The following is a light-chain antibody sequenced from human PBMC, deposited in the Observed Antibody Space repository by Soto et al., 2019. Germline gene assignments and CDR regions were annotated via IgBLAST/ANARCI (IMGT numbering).Light chain of an antibody. CDR2: DAS. CDR1: QDIYTY. V-gene: IGKV1-33*01. J-gene: IGKJ4*01. Sequence: DIQMTQSPTSLSASVGDRVTITCQASQDIYTYLNWYQHKPGRAPKLLIYDASSLQTGVPSRFSGSGSGTHFTFTISSLQSEDFATYYCQQYDTLPRAVTFGGGTKLDIK. CDR3: QQYDTLPRAVT.